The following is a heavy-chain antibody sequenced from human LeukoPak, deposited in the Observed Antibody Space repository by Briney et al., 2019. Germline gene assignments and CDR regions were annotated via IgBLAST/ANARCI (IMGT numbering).Heavy chain of an antibody. Sequence: GRSLRLSCAASGFTFDDYAMHWVRQAPGKGLEWVSGISWNSGSIGYADSVKGRFTISRDNAKNSLYLQMNSLRAEDTALYYCAKDSYSSGWFGSYYYGMDVWGQGTTVTVSS. D-gene: IGHD6-19*01. CDR1: GFTFDDYA. V-gene: IGHV3-9*01. CDR2: ISWNSGSI. CDR3: AKDSYSSGWFGSYYYGMDV. J-gene: IGHJ6*02.